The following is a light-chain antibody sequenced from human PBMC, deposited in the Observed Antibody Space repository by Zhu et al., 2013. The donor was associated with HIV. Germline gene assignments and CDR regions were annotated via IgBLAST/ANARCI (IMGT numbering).Light chain of an antibody. J-gene: IGKJ4*01. CDR2: DAS. V-gene: IGKV1-33*01. CDR3: QQYANLPLT. CDR1: QDISNY. Sequence: DIEMTQSPSSLSASVGDRLTITCQATQDISNYLNWYQQRPGKAPKLLIFDASNLQTGVPLRFSGSVSGTEFNLTISSLQSEDIGTYFCQQYANLPLTFGGGTKVEI.